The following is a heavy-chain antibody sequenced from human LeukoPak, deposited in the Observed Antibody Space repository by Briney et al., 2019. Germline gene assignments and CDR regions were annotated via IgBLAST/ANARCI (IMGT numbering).Heavy chain of an antibody. D-gene: IGHD3-10*01. V-gene: IGHV4-4*07. CDR3: ASLYGSGQGYYMDV. CDR2: IYTSGST. Sequence: SETLSLTCTVSGGSISSHYWSWIRQPAGKGLEWIGRIYTSGSTNYNPSLKSRVTMSVDMSKNQFSLKLSSVTAADTAVYYCASLYGSGQGYYMDVWGKGTTVTVSS. CDR1: GGSISSHY. J-gene: IGHJ6*03.